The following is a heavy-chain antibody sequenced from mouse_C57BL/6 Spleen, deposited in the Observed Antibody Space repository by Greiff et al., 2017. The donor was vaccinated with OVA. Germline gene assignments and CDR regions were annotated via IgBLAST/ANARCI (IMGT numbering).Heavy chain of an antibody. CDR1: GYAFSSSW. CDR2: IYPGDGDT. J-gene: IGHJ3*01. Sequence: QVQLQQSGPELVKPGASVKISCKASGYAFSSSWMNWVKQRPGKGLEWIGRIYPGDGDTNYNRKFKGKATLTADKSSSTAYMQLSSLTSEDSAVYFCARGGFAYWGQGTLVTVSA. V-gene: IGHV1-82*01. CDR3: ARGGFAY.